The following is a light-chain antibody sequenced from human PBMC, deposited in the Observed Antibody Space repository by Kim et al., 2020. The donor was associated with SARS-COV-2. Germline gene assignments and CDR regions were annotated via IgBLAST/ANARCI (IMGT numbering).Light chain of an antibody. J-gene: IGLJ2*01. CDR1: SSDVGGYDY. CDR2: NVS. V-gene: IGLV2-11*01. CDR3: CSDVGTYTEV. Sequence: QSALTQPRSVSGSPGQSVTISCTGTSSDVGGYDYVSWYQQHPGKAPKLMIYNVSKRPSGVPDRFSGSKSGNTASLTISGLQAEDEADYYCCSDVGTYTEVFGGGTQLTVL.